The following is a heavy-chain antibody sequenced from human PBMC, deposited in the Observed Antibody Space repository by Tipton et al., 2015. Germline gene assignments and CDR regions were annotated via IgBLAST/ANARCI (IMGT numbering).Heavy chain of an antibody. CDR3: ARVPLLRGVVPGGFDT. D-gene: IGHD3-9*01. V-gene: IGHV4-31*03. CDR2: IYYSGST. Sequence: TLSLTCTVSGGSISSGGYYWSWIRQHPGKGLEWIGYIYYSGSTYYNPSLKSRVTISVDTSKNQFSLKLSSVTAADTAVYFCARVPLLRGVVPGGFDTWGQGTTVTVSS. CDR1: GGSISSGGYY. J-gene: IGHJ6*02.